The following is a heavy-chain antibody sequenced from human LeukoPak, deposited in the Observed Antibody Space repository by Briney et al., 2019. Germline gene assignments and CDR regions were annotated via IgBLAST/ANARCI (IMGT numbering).Heavy chain of an antibody. J-gene: IGHJ4*02. CDR2: IIYSGST. CDR3: ARVAYYYGSGFDY. V-gene: IGHV4-59*08. D-gene: IGHD3-10*01. Sequence: SETLSLTCTVSGGSINNYYWSWIRQPPGKGLEWIGYIIYSGSTNYNPSLKSRVTISVDTSKNQLSLKLTSVTAADTAVYYCARVAYYYGSGFDYWGQGTLVTVSS. CDR1: GGSINNYY.